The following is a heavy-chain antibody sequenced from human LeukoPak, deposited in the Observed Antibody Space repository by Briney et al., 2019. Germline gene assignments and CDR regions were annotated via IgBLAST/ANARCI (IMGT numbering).Heavy chain of an antibody. CDR2: ISYDGGNK. J-gene: IGHJ4*02. CDR3: AKDLGGSLLPVC. CDR1: GFTFTSYG. D-gene: IGHD1-26*01. V-gene: IGHV3-30*18. Sequence: GGSLRLSCAASGFTFTSYGMHCVRPAPGQGLEWVAVISYDGGNKFYADSVGGRFTISRDNCKNTLYLQVNSLRAEDTAVYYCAKDLGGSLLPVCWGQGTLVTVSS.